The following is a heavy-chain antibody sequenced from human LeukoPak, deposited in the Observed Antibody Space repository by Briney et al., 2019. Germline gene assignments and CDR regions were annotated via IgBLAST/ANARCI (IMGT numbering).Heavy chain of an antibody. V-gene: IGHV1-18*01. J-gene: IGHJ4*02. D-gene: IGHD3-9*01. CDR2: ISAYNGNT. CDR3: ARGAGRYFDWLLPPFDY. CDR1: GYTFTSYG. Sequence: GASVKVSCKASGYTFTSYGISWVRQAPGQGLEWMGWISAYNGNTNYAQKLQGRVTMTTDTSTSTAYMELRSLRSDDTAVYYCARGAGRYFDWLLPPFDYWGQGTLVTVSS.